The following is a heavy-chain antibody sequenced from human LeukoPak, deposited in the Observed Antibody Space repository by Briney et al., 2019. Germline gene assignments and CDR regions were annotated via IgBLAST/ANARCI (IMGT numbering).Heavy chain of an antibody. CDR2: ISYDGSNK. D-gene: IGHD2-21*02. V-gene: IGHV3-30*18. J-gene: IGHJ4*02. CDR3: AKDPLAYCGGDCYSTFDY. Sequence: GGSLRLSCAASGFTFSSYGMHWVRQAPGKGLEWVAVISYDGSNKYYADSVKGRFTISRDNSKNTLNLQMNSLRAEDTAVYYCAKDPLAYCGGDCYSTFDYWGQGTLVTVSS. CDR1: GFTFSSYG.